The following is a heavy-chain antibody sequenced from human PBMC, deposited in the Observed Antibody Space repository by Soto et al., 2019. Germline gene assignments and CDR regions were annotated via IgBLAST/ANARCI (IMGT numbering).Heavy chain of an antibody. J-gene: IGHJ3*02. CDR1: GGSISSGGYS. Sequence: QLQLQESGSGLVKPSQTLSLTCAVSGGSISSGGYSWSWIRQPPGKGLEWIGYIYHSGSTYYNPSLKSRVTISVDRSKNQCSLKLSSVTAADTAVYYCARVSRYYDSMDDAFDIWGQGTMVTVSS. D-gene: IGHD3-22*01. CDR3: ARVSRYYDSMDDAFDI. V-gene: IGHV4-30-2*01. CDR2: IYHSGST.